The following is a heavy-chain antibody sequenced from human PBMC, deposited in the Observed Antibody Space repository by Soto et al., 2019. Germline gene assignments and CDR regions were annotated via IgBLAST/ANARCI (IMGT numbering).Heavy chain of an antibody. J-gene: IGHJ4*02. Sequence: GGSLRLSCAASGFTFSNAWMNWVRQAPGKGLEWVGRIKSKTDGGTTDYAAPVKGRFTISRDDSKNTLYLQMNSLKTEDTAVYYCTTATIVEMATIEEPQFDYWGQGTLVTVSS. D-gene: IGHD5-12*01. CDR2: IKSKTDGGTT. CDR3: TTATIVEMATIEEPQFDY. CDR1: GFTFSNAW. V-gene: IGHV3-15*07.